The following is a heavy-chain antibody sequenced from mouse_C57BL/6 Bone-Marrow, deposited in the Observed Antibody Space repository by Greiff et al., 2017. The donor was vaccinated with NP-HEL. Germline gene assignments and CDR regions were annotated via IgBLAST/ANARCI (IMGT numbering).Heavy chain of an antibody. J-gene: IGHJ1*03. CDR1: GYTFTSYW. CDR3: ARRIYDGTWYFDV. Sequence: VQLQQPGAELVKPGASVKLSCKASGYTFTSYWMHWVKQRPGQGLEWIGMIHPNSGSTNYNEKFKSKATLTVDKSSSTAYMQLSSLTSEDSAVYYCARRIYDGTWYFDVWGTGTTVTVSS. CDR2: IHPNSGST. V-gene: IGHV1-64*01. D-gene: IGHD2-3*01.